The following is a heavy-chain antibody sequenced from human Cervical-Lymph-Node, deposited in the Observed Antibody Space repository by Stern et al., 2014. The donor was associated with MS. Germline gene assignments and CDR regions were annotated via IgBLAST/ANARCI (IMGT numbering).Heavy chain of an antibody. CDR1: GFTFSSFW. CDR2: INSDGGT. Sequence: EVQLEESGGGLVQPGGSLRLSCAASGFTFSSFWMHWVRQAPGKGLVWVSRINSDGGTLYSDSVKGRFTISRDNAKNTVYLQMNSLRVEDTALYYCARGKWGTRSPQDYWGQGILVTVSS. CDR3: ARGKWGTRSPQDY. V-gene: IGHV3-74*02. D-gene: IGHD1-26*01. J-gene: IGHJ4*02.